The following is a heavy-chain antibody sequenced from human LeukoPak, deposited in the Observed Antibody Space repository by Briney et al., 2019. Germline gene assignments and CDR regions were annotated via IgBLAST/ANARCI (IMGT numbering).Heavy chain of an antibody. V-gene: IGHV4-34*01. CDR2: VNHSGYT. D-gene: IGHD4-17*01. J-gene: IGHJ4*02. Sequence: SETLSLTCGVSGTSCTSYYWSWIRQTPGKGLEWIGEVNHSGYTNMNPSLKSRVTISVDTSKNQFSLMMTSVTAADTAVYFCARMTTGHDYWGQGTLVTVSS. CDR1: GTSCTSYY. CDR3: ARMTTGHDY.